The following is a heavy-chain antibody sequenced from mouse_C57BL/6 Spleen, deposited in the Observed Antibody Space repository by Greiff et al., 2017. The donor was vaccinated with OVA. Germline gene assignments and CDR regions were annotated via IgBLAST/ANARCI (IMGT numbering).Heavy chain of an antibody. Sequence: VQLQQSGAELVRPGASVKLSCTASGFNIKDDYMHWVKQRPEQGLEWIGWIDPENGDTEYASKFQGQATITADPSSNTAYLQLSSLTSEDTAVYYGTVTMVTTGHWFAYWGQGTLVTVSA. D-gene: IGHD2-2*01. CDR1: GFNIKDDY. CDR2: IDPENGDT. J-gene: IGHJ3*01. V-gene: IGHV14-4*01. CDR3: TVTMVTTGHWFAY.